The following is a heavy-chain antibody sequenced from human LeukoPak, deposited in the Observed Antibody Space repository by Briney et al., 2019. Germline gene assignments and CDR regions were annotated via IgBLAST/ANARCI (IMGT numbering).Heavy chain of an antibody. CDR3: ATGFSTTGLSFDY. CDR1: GYTLTESS. Sequence: GASVKVSCKVSGYTLTESSMHWVRQAPGKGLEWMGGFDPEDGGTIYAQKFQGRVTMNEDTSTDTAYMELSSLRSEDTAVYYCATGFSTTGLSFDYWGQGTLVTVSS. J-gene: IGHJ4*02. CDR2: FDPEDGGT. V-gene: IGHV1-24*01. D-gene: IGHD3-3*02.